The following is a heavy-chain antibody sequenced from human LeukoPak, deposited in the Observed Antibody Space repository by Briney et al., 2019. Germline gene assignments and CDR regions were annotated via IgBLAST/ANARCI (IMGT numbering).Heavy chain of an antibody. J-gene: IGHJ2*01. D-gene: IGHD7-27*01. CDR1: GGSFRGYY. Sequence: PSETLSLTCAVYGGSFRGYYWSWIRQPPGKGLEWSGEIHYTGATNYKPSLKSRVTISGDPSKNQSSLRVSSVTAADTAVYYCARGVLGPYYFDLWGRGTLVTVSS. V-gene: IGHV4-34*01. CDR3: ARGVLGPYYFDL. CDR2: IHYTGAT.